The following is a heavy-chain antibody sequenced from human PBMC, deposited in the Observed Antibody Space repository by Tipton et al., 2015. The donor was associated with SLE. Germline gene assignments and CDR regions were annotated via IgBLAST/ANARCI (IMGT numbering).Heavy chain of an antibody. CDR2: IFTNDWT. J-gene: IGHJ6*02. Sequence: SLRLSCAASGFIVSTDYMNWVRQAPGKGLEWVSVIFTNDWTYYSDSVKGRFTISRDNSKNTLYLQMNSLRPEDTAVYYCARLSVDGYSGYNPSPHYYYGMNLWGQGTTVTVSS. CDR3: ARLSVDGYSGYNPSPHYYYGMNL. CDR1: GFIVSTDY. V-gene: IGHV3-66*03. D-gene: IGHD5-12*01.